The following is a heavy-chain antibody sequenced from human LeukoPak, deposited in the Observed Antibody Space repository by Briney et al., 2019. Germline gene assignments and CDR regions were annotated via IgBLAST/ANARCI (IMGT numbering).Heavy chain of an antibody. D-gene: IGHD4-11*01. CDR3: ARDFLLQSEGLFDY. CDR1: GGSISSYY. Sequence: PLETLSLTCTVSGGSISSYYWSWIRQPAGKGLEWIGRFYISGSTNYNPSLKSRVTMSVDTSKNQFSLRLNSVTAADTAVYYCARDFLLQSEGLFDYWGQGTLVTVSS. CDR2: FYISGST. V-gene: IGHV4-4*07. J-gene: IGHJ4*02.